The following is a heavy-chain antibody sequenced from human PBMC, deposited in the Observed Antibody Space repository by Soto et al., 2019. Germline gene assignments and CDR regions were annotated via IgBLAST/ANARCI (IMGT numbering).Heavy chain of an antibody. D-gene: IGHD3-10*01. CDR2: INHSGST. CDR1: GGSFSGYY. Sequence: PSETLSLTCAVYGGSFSGYYWSWIRQPPGKGLEWIGEINHSGSTNYNPSLKSRVTISVDTSKNQFSLKLSSVTAADTAVYYCARGPWGDSYYYYGMDVWGQGTTVTVSS. J-gene: IGHJ6*02. V-gene: IGHV4-34*01. CDR3: ARGPWGDSYYYYGMDV.